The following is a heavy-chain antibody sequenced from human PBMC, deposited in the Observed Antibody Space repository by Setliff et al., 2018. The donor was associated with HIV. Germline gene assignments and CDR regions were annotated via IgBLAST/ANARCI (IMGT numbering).Heavy chain of an antibody. D-gene: IGHD6-13*01. CDR1: GFPFSLYS. CDR3: ARVGSSTSLDY. Sequence: PGGSLRLSCTASGFPFSLYSMNWVRQTPGRGLEWVSSINGNTLYISYAASVRRRFTISRDNAKGSLYLQLTSLRPEDTGVYFCARVGSSTSLDYWGQGSLVTVSS. J-gene: IGHJ4*02. V-gene: IGHV3-21*06. CDR2: INGNTLYI.